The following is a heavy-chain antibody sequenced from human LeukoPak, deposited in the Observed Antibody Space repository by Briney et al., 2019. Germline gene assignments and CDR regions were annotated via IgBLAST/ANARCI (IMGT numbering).Heavy chain of an antibody. J-gene: IGHJ4*02. CDR2: IIPIFDTA. V-gene: IGHV1-69*06. CDR3: ARSSVVTAMVHLDY. CDR1: GYTFTGYY. D-gene: IGHD2-21*02. Sequence: ASVKVSCKASGYTFTGYYMHWVRQAPGQGLEWMGGIIPIFDTANYAQKFQGRVTITADKSTSTAYMELSSLRSEDTAVYYCARSSVVTAMVHLDYWGQGTLVTVSS.